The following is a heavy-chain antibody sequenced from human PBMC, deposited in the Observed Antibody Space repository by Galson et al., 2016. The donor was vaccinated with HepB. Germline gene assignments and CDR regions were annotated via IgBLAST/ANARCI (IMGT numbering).Heavy chain of an antibody. Sequence: SLRLSCAVSGFSVKNNYVAWVRQTAGKRLEWVSVIYRGGAIFYADSVKGRFTISRDDVDNTVYPQMNSLTVDDTALYYCARGPYGSGSYYGLDYWGQGTLVTVSS. CDR3: ARGPYGSGSYYGLDY. V-gene: IGHV3-53*01. CDR2: IYRGGAI. CDR1: GFSVKNNY. J-gene: IGHJ4*02. D-gene: IGHD3-10*01.